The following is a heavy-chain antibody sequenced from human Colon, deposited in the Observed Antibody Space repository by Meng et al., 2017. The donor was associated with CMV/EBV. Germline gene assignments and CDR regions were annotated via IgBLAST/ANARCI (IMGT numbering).Heavy chain of an antibody. CDR3: ARARDYDFWSGYYPGFDP. Sequence: FSDYYMSWIRQAQGKGLEWVSYISSKGTTIYYADSVKGRFTISRDNAKNSLYLQMNSLRTEDTAVYYCARARDYDFWSGYYPGFDPWGQGTLVTVSS. CDR2: ISSKGTTI. V-gene: IGHV3-11*01. D-gene: IGHD3-3*01. J-gene: IGHJ5*02. CDR1: FSDYY.